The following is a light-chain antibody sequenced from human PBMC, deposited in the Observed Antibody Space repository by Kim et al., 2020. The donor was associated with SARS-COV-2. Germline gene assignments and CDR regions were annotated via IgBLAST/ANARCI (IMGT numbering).Light chain of an antibody. CDR2: VNSDGSH. V-gene: IGLV4-69*01. J-gene: IGLJ3*02. CDR1: SGHSSYA. Sequence: ASVKLTCTRSSGHSSYAIAWHQQQPEKGPRYLMKVNSDGSHSKGDGIPDRFSGSSSGAERYLTISSLQSEDEADYYCQTWGSGIRVFGGGTKVTVL. CDR3: QTWGSGIRV.